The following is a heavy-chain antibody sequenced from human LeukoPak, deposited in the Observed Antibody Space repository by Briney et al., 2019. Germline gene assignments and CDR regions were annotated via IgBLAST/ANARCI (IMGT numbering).Heavy chain of an antibody. CDR2: IYYSGST. CDR1: GGSISSSSYY. CDR3: VGANIGYDY. J-gene: IGHJ4*02. V-gene: IGHV4-39*01. D-gene: IGHD2-15*01. Sequence: SETLSLTCTVSGGSISSSSYYWGWIRQPPGKGLEWIVSIYYSGSTYYNPSLKSRVTISVDTSKNQFSLKLSSVTAADTAVYYCVGANIGYDYWGQGTLVTVSS.